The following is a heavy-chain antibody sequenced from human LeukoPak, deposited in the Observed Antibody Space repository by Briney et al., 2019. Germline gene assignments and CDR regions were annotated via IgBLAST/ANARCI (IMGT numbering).Heavy chain of an antibody. CDR2: IKQDGSEK. CDR3: ASSYSYGLPFDY. D-gene: IGHD5-18*01. J-gene: IGHJ4*02. Sequence: GGSLRLSCAASGFTFRGYWMSWVRQAPGKGLEWVANIKQDGSEKYYVDSVKGRFTISRDNAKNSLYLQMNSLRAEDTAVYYCASSYSYGLPFDYWGQGTLVTVSS. V-gene: IGHV3-7*01. CDR1: GFTFRGYW.